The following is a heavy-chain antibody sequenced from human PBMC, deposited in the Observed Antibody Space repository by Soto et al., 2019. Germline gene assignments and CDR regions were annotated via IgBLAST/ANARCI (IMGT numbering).Heavy chain of an antibody. Sequence: EVQLVESGGGLVQPGGSLRLSCAASGFTVSSNYMSWVRQAPGKGLEWVSVIYSGGSTYYADSVKGRFTISRDNSKNTLYLQMNSLRAEDTAVYYCARGRVGHSSSPRVGYFDYWGQGTLVTVSS. D-gene: IGHD6-13*01. V-gene: IGHV3-66*01. CDR2: IYSGGST. CDR1: GFTVSSNY. J-gene: IGHJ4*02. CDR3: ARGRVGHSSSPRVGYFDY.